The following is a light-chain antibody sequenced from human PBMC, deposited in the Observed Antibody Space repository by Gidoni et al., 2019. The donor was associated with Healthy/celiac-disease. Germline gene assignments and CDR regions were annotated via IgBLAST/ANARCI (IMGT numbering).Light chain of an antibody. J-gene: IGKJ1*01. CDR3: QQYYNIPRT. CDR1: QSVLYSSNNNNY. CDR2: WAS. V-gene: IGKV4-1*01. Sequence: DIVMTQSPDSLALSLGERATINCKSSQSVLYSSNNNNYLAWYQQKPGQPPKLLIYWASTRESGVPDRFSGSGSGTDFTLTISSLQAEDVAVYYCQQYYNIPRTFGQGTKVEIK.